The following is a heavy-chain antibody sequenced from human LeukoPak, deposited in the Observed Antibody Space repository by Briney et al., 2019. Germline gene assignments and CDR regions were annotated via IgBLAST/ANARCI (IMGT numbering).Heavy chain of an antibody. V-gene: IGHV4-59*01. CDR1: GGSISSYY. CDR3: ARSQPPSSPFIPHLAYYYYYGMDV. J-gene: IGHJ6*02. Sequence: PSETLSLTCTVSGGSISSYYWSWIRQPPGKGLEWIGYIYYSGSTNYNPSLKSRVTISVDTSKNQFSLKLSSVTAADTAVYYCARSQPPSSPFIPHLAYYYYYGMDVWGQGTTVTVSS. CDR2: IYYSGST. D-gene: IGHD6-6*01.